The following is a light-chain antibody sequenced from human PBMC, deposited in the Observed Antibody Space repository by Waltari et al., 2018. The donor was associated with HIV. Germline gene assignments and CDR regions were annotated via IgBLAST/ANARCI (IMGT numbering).Light chain of an antibody. CDR1: SSTIGNNF. Sequence: QSVLTQPPSVSAAPGQKVTISCSGSSSTIGNNFVSWYQPLPATAPKLLIYDTNKRPSGIPDRFSASKSGTSATLAITGLQTGDEAVYYCGTWDNSLSAFWVFGGGTKVTVL. CDR3: GTWDNSLSAFWV. CDR2: DTN. V-gene: IGLV1-51*01. J-gene: IGLJ3*02.